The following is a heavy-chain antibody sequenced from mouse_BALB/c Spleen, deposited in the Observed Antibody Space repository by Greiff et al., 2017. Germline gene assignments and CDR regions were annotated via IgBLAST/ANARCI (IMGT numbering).Heavy chain of an antibody. CDR1: GYTFTSYY. CDR3: ARGRDWYFDV. V-gene: IGHV1S56*01. CDR2: IYPGDGST. J-gene: IGHJ1*01. Sequence: VQLQQSGPELVKPRASVKMSCKASGYTFTSYYIHWVKQRPGQGLEWIGWIYPGDGSTKYNEKFKGKTTLTADKSSSTAYMLLSSLTSEDSAIYFCARGRDWYFDVWGAGTTVTVSS.